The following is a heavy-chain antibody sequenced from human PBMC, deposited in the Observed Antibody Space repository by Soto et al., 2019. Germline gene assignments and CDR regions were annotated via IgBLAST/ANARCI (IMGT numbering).Heavy chain of an antibody. D-gene: IGHD6-6*01. CDR1: GGSISSSNW. CDR3: ARVSTAYSSSSIDV. Sequence: NPSETLSLTCAVSGGSISSSNWWSWVRQPPGKGLEWIGEIYHSGSTNYNPSLKSRVTISVDKSKNQFSLKINSVTAADTAVYYCARVSTAYSSSSIDVWGQGTTVTVSS. CDR2: IYHSGST. J-gene: IGHJ6*02. V-gene: IGHV4-4*02.